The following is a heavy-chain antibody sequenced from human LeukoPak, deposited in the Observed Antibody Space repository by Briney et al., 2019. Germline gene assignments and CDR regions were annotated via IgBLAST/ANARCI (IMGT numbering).Heavy chain of an antibody. Sequence: GASVRLSCKASVYTFTSYGVTWVRQAPGQGLEWMGWISAYNGNTNYAQKLQGRVTITADESTSTAYMELSSLRSEDTAVYYCARSILKQYYFDYWGKGTLVTVSS. J-gene: IGHJ4*02. CDR1: VYTFTSYG. V-gene: IGHV1-18*01. CDR2: ISAYNGNT. CDR3: ARSILKQYYFDY. D-gene: IGHD1/OR15-1a*01.